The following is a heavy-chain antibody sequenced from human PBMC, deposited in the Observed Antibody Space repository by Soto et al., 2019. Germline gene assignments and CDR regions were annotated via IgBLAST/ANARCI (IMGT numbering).Heavy chain of an antibody. D-gene: IGHD6-19*01. V-gene: IGHV4-31*03. CDR3: ARMYSSGSGWFHP. J-gene: IGHJ5*02. CDR1: GYFIGAGGYY. Sequence: QIELQESGPGLVKPSQTLSLTCFVSGYFIGAGGYYWSWIRHHPGKGLEWIGSFYSSGSIIYNPSLRSRVSITGGMSTNQFSMSLTSVTAADTARYYCARMYSSGSGWFHPWGQGTLVTVSS. CDR2: FYSSGSI.